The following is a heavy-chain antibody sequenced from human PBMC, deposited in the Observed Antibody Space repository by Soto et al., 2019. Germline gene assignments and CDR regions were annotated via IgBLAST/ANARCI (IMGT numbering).Heavy chain of an antibody. CDR1: GGTFSSYA. V-gene: IGHV1-69*13. D-gene: IGHD6-13*01. J-gene: IGHJ5*02. CDR2: IIPIFGTA. CDR3: ARDNSGYSSSWYWFDP. Sequence: SVKVSCKASGGTFSSYAISWVRQAPGQGLEWMGGIIPIFGTANYAQKFQGRVTITADESTSTAYMELSSLRSEDTAVYYCARDNSGYSSSWYWFDPWGQGTLVTVSS.